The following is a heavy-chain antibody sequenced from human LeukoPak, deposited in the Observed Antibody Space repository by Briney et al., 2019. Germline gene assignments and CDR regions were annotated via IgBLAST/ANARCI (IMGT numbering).Heavy chain of an antibody. Sequence: ASVKVSCKASGGTFSSYAISWVRQAPGQGLEWLGRIIPILGIANYAQKFQGRVTITADKSTSTAYMELSSLRSEDTAVYYCARVQRYSYGSDYWGQGTLVTVSS. CDR1: GGTFSSYA. CDR2: IIPILGIA. V-gene: IGHV1-69*04. J-gene: IGHJ4*02. D-gene: IGHD5-18*01. CDR3: ARVQRYSYGSDY.